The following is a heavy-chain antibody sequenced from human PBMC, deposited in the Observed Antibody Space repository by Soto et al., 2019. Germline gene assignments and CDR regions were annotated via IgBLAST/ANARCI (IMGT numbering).Heavy chain of an antibody. V-gene: IGHV4-61*08. Sequence: SETLSLTCTVSGGSISSGGYYWSWIRQHPGKGLEWIGYIYYSGSTNYNPSLKSRVTISVDTSKNQFSLKLSSVTAADTAVYYCASLPITMVRGVPAEYFQHWGQGTLVTVSS. D-gene: IGHD3-10*01. CDR1: GGSISSGGYY. J-gene: IGHJ1*01. CDR2: IYYSGST. CDR3: ASLPITMVRGVPAEYFQH.